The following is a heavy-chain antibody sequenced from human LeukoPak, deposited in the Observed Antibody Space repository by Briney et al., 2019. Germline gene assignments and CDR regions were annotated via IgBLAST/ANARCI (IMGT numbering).Heavy chain of an antibody. Sequence: SGPALVEPTQTLTLTCTFSGFSLSTSAMCVSWIRQPPGKAPEWLARIDWDDDKYYSTSLRTRLTISKDTSKNQVVLTMTNMDPVDTATYYCARMTGSGYFQYYMDVWGKGTTVTVSS. V-gene: IGHV2-70*11. CDR3: ARMTGSGYFQYYMDV. CDR2: IDWDDDK. J-gene: IGHJ6*03. D-gene: IGHD3-3*01. CDR1: GFSLSTSAMC.